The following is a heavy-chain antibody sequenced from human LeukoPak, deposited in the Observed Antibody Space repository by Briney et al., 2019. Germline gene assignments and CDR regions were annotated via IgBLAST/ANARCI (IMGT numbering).Heavy chain of an antibody. CDR2: ITSNGGTT. J-gene: IGHJ4*02. V-gene: IGHV3-64*01. CDR3: AKTYGGSYEGVFDS. Sequence: PGGSLRLSCAASGFTFSSHGMHWVHQAPGKGLEYLAAITSNGGTTYYANSVKGRFTISRDNSRNTLYLQMASLRAEDMAVYYCAKTYGGSYEGVFDSWGQGTLVTVSS. D-gene: IGHD1-26*01. CDR1: GFTFSSHG.